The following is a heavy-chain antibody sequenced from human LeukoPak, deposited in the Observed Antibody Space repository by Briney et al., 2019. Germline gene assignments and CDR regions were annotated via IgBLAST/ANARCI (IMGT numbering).Heavy chain of an antibody. Sequence: PGGSLRLSCAASGFTVSSNYMSWVRQAPGKGLEWVSVIYSGGSTYYADSVKGRFTISRDNSKNTLYLQMNSLRADDTAVYYCAKGSGGSGSYSKYYFDYWGQGTLVTVSS. V-gene: IGHV3-53*01. CDR2: IYSGGST. D-gene: IGHD3-10*01. J-gene: IGHJ4*02. CDR3: AKGSGGSGSYSKYYFDY. CDR1: GFTVSSNY.